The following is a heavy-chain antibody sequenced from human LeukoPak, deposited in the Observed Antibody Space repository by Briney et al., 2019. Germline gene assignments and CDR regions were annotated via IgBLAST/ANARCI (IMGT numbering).Heavy chain of an antibody. CDR2: IYTSGST. V-gene: IGHV4-4*07. CDR1: GGSISSYY. CDR3: ARDHEDIVATIWGEGLNI. J-gene: IGHJ3*02. D-gene: IGHD5-12*01. Sequence: SETLSLTRTVSGGSISSYYWSWIRQPAGKGLEWIGHIYTSGSTKYNPSLKGRVTMSVDTSKNQFSLNLSSVTAADTAVYYCARDHEDIVATIWGEGLNIWGQGTVVTVSS.